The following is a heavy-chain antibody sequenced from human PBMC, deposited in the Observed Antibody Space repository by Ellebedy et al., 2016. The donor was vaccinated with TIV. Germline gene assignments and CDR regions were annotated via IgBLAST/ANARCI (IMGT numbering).Heavy chain of an antibody. J-gene: IGHJ3*02. CDR1: GFTFDDYA. CDR2: ISWNSGSI. V-gene: IGHV3-9*03. Sequence: PGGSLRLSCAASGFTFDDYAMHWVRQAPGKGLEWVSGISWNSGSIGYADSVKGRFTISRDNAKNSLYLQMNSLRAEDMALYYCAKDLGGGVHRGFDIWGQGTMVTVSS. D-gene: IGHD3-16*01. CDR3: AKDLGGGVHRGFDI.